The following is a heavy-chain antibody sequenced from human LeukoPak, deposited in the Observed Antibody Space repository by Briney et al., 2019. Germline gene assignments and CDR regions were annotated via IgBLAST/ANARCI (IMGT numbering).Heavy chain of an antibody. CDR2: ISYDGSNK. D-gene: IGHD1-1*01. V-gene: IGHV3-30*18. CDR1: GFTFSSYG. CDR3: AKGLETESRLDS. J-gene: IGHJ4*02. Sequence: PGRSLRLSCAASGFTFSSYGMHWVRQAPGKGLEWVAVISYDGSNKYYADSVKGRFTISRDNSKNTLYLQMNSLRAEDTALYYCAKGLETESRLDSWGQGTLVTVSS.